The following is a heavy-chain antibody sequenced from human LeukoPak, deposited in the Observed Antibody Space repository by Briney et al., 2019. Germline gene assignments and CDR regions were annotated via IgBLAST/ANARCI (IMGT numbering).Heavy chain of an antibody. D-gene: IGHD3-22*01. V-gene: IGHV3-74*01. CDR1: GFIFSSYW. CDR3: ARALYDGSGYYSHFDY. J-gene: IGHJ4*02. CDR2: INTDGSST. Sequence: GGSLRLSCAASGFIFSSYWMHWVRHAPGKGLAWVSRINTDGSSTSYADSVKGRFTISRDNAKNTLYLQMNSLRAEDTAVYYCARALYDGSGYYSHFDYWGQGTLVTVSS.